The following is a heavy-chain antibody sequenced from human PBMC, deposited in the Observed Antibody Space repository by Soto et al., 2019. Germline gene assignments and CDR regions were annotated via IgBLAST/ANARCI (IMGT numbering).Heavy chain of an antibody. CDR1: GFTFSSYG. CDR2: IWYDGSNK. D-gene: IGHD6-13*01. CDR3: ARDKGIAAAGRKWGPYNWFDP. J-gene: IGHJ5*02. Sequence: QVQLVESGGGVVQPGRSLRLSCAASGFTFSSYGMHWVRQAPGKGLEWVAVIWYDGSNKYYADSVKGRFTISRDNSKNTLYLQMNSLRAEDTAVYYCARDKGIAAAGRKWGPYNWFDPWGQGTLVTVSS. V-gene: IGHV3-33*01.